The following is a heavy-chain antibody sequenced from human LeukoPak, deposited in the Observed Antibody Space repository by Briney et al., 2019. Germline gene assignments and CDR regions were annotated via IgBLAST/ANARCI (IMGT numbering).Heavy chain of an antibody. Sequence: GGSLRLSCAASGFMFRSFEMYWVRQAPGKGLEWVAYISSGATTMYYADSVKGRFTISRDNSKNTLYLQMSSLRAEDTALYYCAKFAGSSGSEGDDYWGQGTLVTVSS. V-gene: IGHV3-48*03. D-gene: IGHD3-22*01. CDR3: AKFAGSSGSEGDDY. J-gene: IGHJ4*02. CDR2: ISSGATTM. CDR1: GFMFRSFE.